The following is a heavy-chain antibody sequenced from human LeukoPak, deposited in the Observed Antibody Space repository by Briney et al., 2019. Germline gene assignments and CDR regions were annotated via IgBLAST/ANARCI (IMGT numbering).Heavy chain of an antibody. CDR2: MYHSGST. CDR3: ARMIGAVAGLPNAFDI. V-gene: IGHV4-38-2*01. D-gene: IGHD6-19*01. CDR1: GYSISSRYY. J-gene: IGHJ3*02. Sequence: NASETLSLTCAVSGYSISSRYYWGWIRQPPGKGLEWIGSMYHSGSTHYNPSLKSRVTMSVDTSKNQFSLRLSSVTAADTAVYYCARMIGAVAGLPNAFDIWGQGTMVTVSS.